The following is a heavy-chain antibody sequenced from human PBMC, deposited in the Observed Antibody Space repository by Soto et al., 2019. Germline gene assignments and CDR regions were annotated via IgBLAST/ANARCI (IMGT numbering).Heavy chain of an antibody. J-gene: IGHJ4*02. Sequence: GGSLRLSCAASGFTFSSYWMSWVRQAPGKGLEWVANIKQDGSEKYYVDSVKGRFTISRDNAKNSLYLQMNSLRAEDTAVYYCASDKLLWFGELSRWGQGTLVTVSS. CDR3: ASDKLLWFGELSR. D-gene: IGHD3-10*01. V-gene: IGHV3-7*01. CDR1: GFTFSSYW. CDR2: IKQDGSEK.